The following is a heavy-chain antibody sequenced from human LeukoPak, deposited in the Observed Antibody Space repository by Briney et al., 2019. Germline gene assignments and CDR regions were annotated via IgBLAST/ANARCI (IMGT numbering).Heavy chain of an antibody. J-gene: IGHJ4*02. D-gene: IGHD3-16*02. CDR3: ARADTVRLGELSHLDY. CDR2: ISTYNGNT. CDR1: GYIFTNYA. Sequence: ASVMVSCKASGYIFTNYAISWVRQAPGQGLEWMGWISTYNGNTKNAQKLQGRVTMTTDTSTSTAYMELRTLRSDDTAVYYCARADTVRLGELSHLDYWGQGTLVTVPS. V-gene: IGHV1-18*01.